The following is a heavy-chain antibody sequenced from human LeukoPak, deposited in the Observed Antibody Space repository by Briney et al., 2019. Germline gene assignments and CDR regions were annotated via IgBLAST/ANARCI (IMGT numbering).Heavy chain of an antibody. Sequence: GGSLRLSCAASGFTFDDYAMHWVRQAPGKGLEWVSGVTWNSGTLSYADSVKGRFTISRDNAKNSPYLLMDSLRPEDTAFYYCTKRKNSDYPFDYWGQGTLVTVSS. V-gene: IGHV3-9*01. CDR1: GFTFDDYA. D-gene: IGHD4-11*01. CDR2: VTWNSGTL. J-gene: IGHJ4*02. CDR3: TKRKNSDYPFDY.